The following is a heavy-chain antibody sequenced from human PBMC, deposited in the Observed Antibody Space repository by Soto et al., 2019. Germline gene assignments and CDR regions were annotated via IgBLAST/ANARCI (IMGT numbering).Heavy chain of an antibody. CDR2: IYHSGST. CDR1: GGSISSGGYS. D-gene: IGHD2-2*01. CDR3: ARVPDR. Sequence: SETLSLTCAVSGGSISSGGYSWSWIRQPPGKGLEWIGYIYHSGSTYYNPSLKSRVTISVDGSKNQFSLKLSSVTAADTAVYYCARVPDRWGQGTLVTVPQ. V-gene: IGHV4-30-2*01. J-gene: IGHJ5*02.